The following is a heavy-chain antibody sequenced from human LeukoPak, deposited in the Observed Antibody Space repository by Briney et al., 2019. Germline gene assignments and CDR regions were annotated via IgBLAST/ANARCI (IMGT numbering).Heavy chain of an antibody. V-gene: IGHV3-21*01. D-gene: IGHD3-22*01. CDR2: ISSSSSYI. CDR1: GFTFSSYS. Sequence: GGSLRLSCAASGFTFSSYSMNWVRQAPGKGLEWVSSISSSSSYIYYADSVKGRFTISRDNAKNSLYLQMNSLRAEDTAVYYCARDRHSEGNYYDSSGYPDYWGQGTLVTVSS. CDR3: ARDRHSEGNYYDSSGYPDY. J-gene: IGHJ4*02.